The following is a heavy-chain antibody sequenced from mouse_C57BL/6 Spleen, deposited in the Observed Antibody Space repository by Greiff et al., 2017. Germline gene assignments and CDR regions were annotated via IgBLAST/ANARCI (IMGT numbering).Heavy chain of an antibody. CDR2: IDPSDSET. J-gene: IGHJ2*01. V-gene: IGHV1-52*01. D-gene: IGHD2-3*01. CDR3: PTHDGYYDY. CDR1: GYTFTSYW. Sequence: QVQLLQSGAELVRPGSSVKLSCKASGYTFTSYWMHWVKQRPIQGLEWIGNIDPSDSETHYNQTFKDKATLTVEKSSSTAYMQLSSLTSKDSAVYYCPTHDGYYDYWGQGTTLTVSS.